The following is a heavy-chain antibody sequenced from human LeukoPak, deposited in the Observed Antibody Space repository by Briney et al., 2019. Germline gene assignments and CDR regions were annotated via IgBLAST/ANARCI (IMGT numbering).Heavy chain of an antibody. CDR1: GYTFTSYS. V-gene: IGHV7-4-1*02. CDR3: ARGNRAVGVDS. J-gene: IGHJ4*02. Sequence: ASVKVSCKASGYTFTSYSLNWVRQAPGQGLEWMGWINTNTGNPTYAQGFTGRFVFSLDTSLSTAYLQISSLKTEDTAVYFCARGNRAVGVDSWGQGTLVTVSS. CDR2: INTNTGNP. D-gene: IGHD6-19*01.